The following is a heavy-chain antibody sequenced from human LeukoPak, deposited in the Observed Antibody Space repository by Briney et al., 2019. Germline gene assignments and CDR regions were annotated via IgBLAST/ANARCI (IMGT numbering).Heavy chain of an antibody. CDR3: AQSSSWYLAFDI. J-gene: IGHJ3*02. V-gene: IGHV4-39*07. Sequence: SETLSLTCTVSGGSISDNNYYWGWIRQPPGKGLEWIASIHYSGSTFYNPSLKSRATISMDTSKNQFSLKLSSVTAADTAVYYCAQSSSWYLAFDIWGQGTMVTVPS. CDR2: IHYSGST. CDR1: GGSISDNNYY. D-gene: IGHD6-13*01.